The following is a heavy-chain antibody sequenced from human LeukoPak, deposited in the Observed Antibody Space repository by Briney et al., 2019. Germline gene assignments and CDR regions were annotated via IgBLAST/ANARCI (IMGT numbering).Heavy chain of an antibody. J-gene: IGHJ4*02. D-gene: IGHD5-24*01. CDR1: GYSISSGYY. V-gene: IGHV4-38-2*02. Sequence: SETLSLTCTVSGYSISSGYYWGWIRQPPGKGLEWIGSIYHSGSTYYNPSLKSRVTISVDTSKNQFSLKLSSVTAADTAVYYCARARHGVDYWGQGTLVTVSS. CDR2: IYHSGST. CDR3: ARARHGVDY.